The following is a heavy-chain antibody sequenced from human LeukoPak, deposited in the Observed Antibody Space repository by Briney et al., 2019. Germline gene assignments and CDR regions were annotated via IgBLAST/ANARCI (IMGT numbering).Heavy chain of an antibody. V-gene: IGHV4-39*01. J-gene: IGHJ4*02. D-gene: IGHD3-16*01. CDR1: GGSISSSSYY. CDR2: IYYSGST. Sequence: PSETLSLTRTVSGGSISSSSYYWGWIRQPPGKGLEWIGSIYYSGSTYYNPSLKSRVTISVDTSKNQFSLKLSSVTAADTAVYYCARRLGRWYFDYWGQGTLVTVSS. CDR3: ARRLGRWYFDY.